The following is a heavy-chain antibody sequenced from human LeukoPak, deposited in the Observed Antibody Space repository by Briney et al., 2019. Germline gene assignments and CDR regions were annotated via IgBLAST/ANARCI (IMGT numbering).Heavy chain of an antibody. CDR1: GGTFSGYD. V-gene: IGHV4-34*01. CDR2: INHSGST. CDR3: ARGRDAY. Sequence: SETLTLTCAASGGTFSGYDWTWIRQPPGRGLEWIGAINHSGSTNYYPSLKSRVTISEDTSKSQYSLKLNSVTAADTAMYYCARGRDAYWGQGTLVTVSS. J-gene: IGHJ4*02.